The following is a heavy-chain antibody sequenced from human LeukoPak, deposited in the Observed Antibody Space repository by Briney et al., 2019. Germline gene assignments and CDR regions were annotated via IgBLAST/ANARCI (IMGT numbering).Heavy chain of an antibody. J-gene: IGHJ2*01. Sequence: SSETLPLTCTVSCGSISSSSYYWGWIRQPPGKGLEWIGSIYYSRSTYYNPSLKSRLTISVDTSKNQFSLKLSSLTAADTAVYYCARGVTMIVVVIHDWYFDLWGRGTLVTVSS. CDR1: CGSISSSSYY. V-gene: IGHV4-39*01. CDR3: ARGVTMIVVVIHDWYFDL. CDR2: IYYSRST. D-gene: IGHD3-22*01.